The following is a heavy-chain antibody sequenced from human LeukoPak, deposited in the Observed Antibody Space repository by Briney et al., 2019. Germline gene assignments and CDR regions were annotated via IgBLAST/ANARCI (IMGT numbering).Heavy chain of an antibody. Sequence: PGRSLRLSCAAPGFTFSSYGMNWVRQAPGKGLEWVAVISYDGSNKYYADSVKGRFTISRDNSKNTLYLQMNSLRAEDTAVYYCAKRWDLDYWGQGTLVTVSS. V-gene: IGHV3-30*18. CDR3: AKRWDLDY. J-gene: IGHJ4*02. CDR2: ISYDGSNK. CDR1: GFTFSSYG. D-gene: IGHD1-26*01.